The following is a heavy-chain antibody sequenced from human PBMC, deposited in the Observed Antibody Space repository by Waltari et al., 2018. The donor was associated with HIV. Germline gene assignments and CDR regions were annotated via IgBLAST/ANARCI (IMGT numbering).Heavy chain of an antibody. J-gene: IGHJ5*02. D-gene: IGHD4-17*01. Sequence: EVQLVESGGGLVQPGGSLKLSCAASGFSFRGSAMHWVRQASGKGLEWVGRIRGKPNSYATAYAESLKGRFTISRDDSKNTAYLQTNSLKTEDTAVYYCTKSVGDSARGWFDPWGQGTLVTVSS. CDR3: TKSVGDSARGWFDP. CDR2: IRGKPNSYAT. CDR1: GFSFRGSA. V-gene: IGHV3-73*01.